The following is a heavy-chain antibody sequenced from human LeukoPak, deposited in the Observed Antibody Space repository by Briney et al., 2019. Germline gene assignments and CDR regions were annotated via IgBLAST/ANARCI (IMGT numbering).Heavy chain of an antibody. CDR1: GGSISSSSYY. CDR2: IYYSGST. Sequence: SETLSLTCTVSGGSISSSSYYWGWIRQPPGKGLEWIGSIYYSGSTNYNPSLKSRVTISVDTSKNQFSLKLSSVTAADTAVYYCARVSRFLEWLLYPSWFDPWGQGTLVTVSS. D-gene: IGHD3-3*01. CDR3: ARVSRFLEWLLYPSWFDP. V-gene: IGHV4-39*07. J-gene: IGHJ5*02.